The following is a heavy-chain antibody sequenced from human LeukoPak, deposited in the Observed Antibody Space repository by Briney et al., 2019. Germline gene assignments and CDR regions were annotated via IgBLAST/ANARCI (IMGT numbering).Heavy chain of an antibody. CDR3: ARDRDGTGNYPLDY. V-gene: IGHV3-23*01. J-gene: IGHJ4*02. D-gene: IGHD3-10*01. CDR2: ISGSGGGP. Sequence: GGSLRLSCAASGFTFSKCAMSWVRQAPGKGPEWVSGISGSGGGPYYADSVKGRFTISRDNSKNTLYLQMNSLRADDTAVYYCARDRDGTGNYPLDYWGQGTLVIVSS. CDR1: GFTFSKCA.